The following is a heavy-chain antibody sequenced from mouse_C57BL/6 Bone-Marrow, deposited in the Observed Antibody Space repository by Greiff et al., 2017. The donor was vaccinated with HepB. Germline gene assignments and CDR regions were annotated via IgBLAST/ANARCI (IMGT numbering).Heavy chain of an antibody. CDR3: ARRAYGSSYDWYFDV. CDR2: IDPSVSYT. D-gene: IGHD1-1*01. Sequence: VQLQQPGAELVMPGASVKLSCKASGYTFTSYWMHWVKQRPGQGLEWIGEIDPSVSYTNYNQKFKGKSTLTVDKSSSTAYMQLSSLTSEDSAVYYCARRAYGSSYDWYFDVWGTGTTVTVSS. V-gene: IGHV1-69*01. J-gene: IGHJ1*03. CDR1: GYTFTSYW.